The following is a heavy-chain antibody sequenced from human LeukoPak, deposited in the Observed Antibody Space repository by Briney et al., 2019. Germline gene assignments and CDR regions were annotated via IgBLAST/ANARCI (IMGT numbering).Heavy chain of an antibody. J-gene: IGHJ4*02. CDR1: GFTVSTNY. Sequence: GGSLRLSCAASGFTVSTNYMSWVRQAPGKGLEWVPVIYSGGTTYYADSVTGRFTISRDNSKNTLYLQMSSLRAEDTAVYYCAREFRGVDTAMVDYWGQATVVTVSS. CDR2: IYSGGTT. D-gene: IGHD5-18*01. V-gene: IGHV3-66*01. CDR3: AREFRGVDTAMVDY.